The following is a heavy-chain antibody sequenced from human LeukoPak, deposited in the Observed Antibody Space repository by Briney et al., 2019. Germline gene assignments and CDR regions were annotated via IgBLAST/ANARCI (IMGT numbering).Heavy chain of an antibody. D-gene: IGHD2-2*01. J-gene: IGHJ5*02. CDR1: GGTFSSYA. Sequence: GASVKVSCKASGGTFSSYAISWVRQAPGQGLEWMGGIIPIFGTANYAQKFQGRVTMTRNTSISTAYMELSSLRSEDTAVYYCARDLVVVPAAWRWSWFDPWGQGTLVTVSS. CDR2: IIPIFGTA. CDR3: ARDLVVVPAAWRWSWFDP. V-gene: IGHV1-69*05.